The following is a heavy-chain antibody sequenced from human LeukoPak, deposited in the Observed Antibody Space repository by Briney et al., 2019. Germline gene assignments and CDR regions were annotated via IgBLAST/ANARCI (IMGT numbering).Heavy chain of an antibody. V-gene: IGHV3-9*01. Sequence: GGSLRLSCAASGFTFDDYAMHWVRQAPGKGLEWVSGISWNSGSIGYADSVKGRFTISRDNAKNSLYLQMNSLRAEDTALYYCAKAAEVVRGVMSWFDPWGQGTLVTVPS. CDR1: GFTFDDYA. CDR2: ISWNSGSI. CDR3: AKAAEVVRGVMSWFDP. D-gene: IGHD3-10*01. J-gene: IGHJ5*02.